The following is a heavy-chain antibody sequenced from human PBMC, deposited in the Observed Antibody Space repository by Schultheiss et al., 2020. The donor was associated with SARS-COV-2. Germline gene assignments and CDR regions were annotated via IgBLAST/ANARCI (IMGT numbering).Heavy chain of an antibody. CDR3: ARDFYDTSGYPPSS. CDR1: GFTFSSYS. V-gene: IGHV3-21*04. D-gene: IGHD3-22*01. J-gene: IGHJ5*02. Sequence: GGSLRLSCAASGFTFSSYSMNWVRQAPGKGLEWVSSISSSSSYIYYADSVKGRFTISRDNAKNSLFLQMNSLRAEDTAVYYCARDFYDTSGYPPSSWGQGTLVTVSS. CDR2: ISSSSSYI.